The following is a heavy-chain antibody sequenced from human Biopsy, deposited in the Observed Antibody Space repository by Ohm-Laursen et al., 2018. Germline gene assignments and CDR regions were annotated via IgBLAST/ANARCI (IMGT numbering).Heavy chain of an antibody. CDR2: NIPNLGTG. CDR3: ATKLTGYFHH. V-gene: IGHV1-69*06. Sequence: GSSVKVSCKAPEGTFSDYGVNWVRQAPGQGLEWLGGNIPNLGTGNYAQKFQDRVTVAADTSTSTATMELRSLRSDDTAVYYCATKLTGYFHHWGQGTLVIVSS. CDR1: EGTFSDYG. J-gene: IGHJ1*01. D-gene: IGHD3-9*01.